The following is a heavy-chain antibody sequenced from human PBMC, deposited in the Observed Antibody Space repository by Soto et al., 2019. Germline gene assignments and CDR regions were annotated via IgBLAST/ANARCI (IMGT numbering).Heavy chain of an antibody. CDR3: AKDRTSESPGPHY. V-gene: IGHV3-23*01. D-gene: IGHD1-26*01. CDR1: GFTFRNYA. CDR2: IFGSGGAT. J-gene: IGHJ4*02. Sequence: GGSLRLSCAASGFTFRNYAMSWVRQAPGKGLEWVSFIFGSGGATYYADSVKGRFIISRDNSKNILYLQMNSLSAEDTAVYYCAKDRTSESPGPHYWGQGTPVTVSS.